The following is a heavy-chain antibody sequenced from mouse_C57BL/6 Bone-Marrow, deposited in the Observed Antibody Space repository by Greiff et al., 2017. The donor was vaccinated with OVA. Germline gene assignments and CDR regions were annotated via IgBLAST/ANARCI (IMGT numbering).Heavy chain of an antibody. Sequence: DVMLVESGGDLVKPGGSLKLSCAASGFTFSSYGMSWVRQTPDKRLEWVATISSGGSYTYYPDSVKGRFTISRDNAKNTLYLQMSSLKSEDTAMYYCARHGVVATDYWGQGTTLTVSS. CDR3: ARHGVVATDY. J-gene: IGHJ2*01. V-gene: IGHV5-6*02. CDR1: GFTFSSYG. CDR2: ISSGGSYT. D-gene: IGHD1-1*01.